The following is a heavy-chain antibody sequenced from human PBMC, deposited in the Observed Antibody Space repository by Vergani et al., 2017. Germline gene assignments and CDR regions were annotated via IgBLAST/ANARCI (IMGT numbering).Heavy chain of an antibody. CDR1: GFTFSSYA. CDR3: AKYDDSSGYHRAGAFDI. CDR2: ISGSGGST. V-gene: IGHV3-23*01. Sequence: EVQLLESGGGLVQPGGSLRLSCAASGFTFSSYAMSWVRQAPGKGVEWVSAISGSGGSTYYADSVKGRFTISSDNSKNTLYLQMNILRAEDTAVYYCAKYDDSSGYHRAGAFDIWGQGTMVTVSS. J-gene: IGHJ3*02. D-gene: IGHD3-22*01.